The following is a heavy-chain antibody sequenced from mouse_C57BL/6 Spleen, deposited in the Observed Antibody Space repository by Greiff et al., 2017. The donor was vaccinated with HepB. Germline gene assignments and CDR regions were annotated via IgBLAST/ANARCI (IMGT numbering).Heavy chain of an antibody. CDR2: IFPGSGST. CDR3: ARGGGYYVRPDRMDY. CDR1: GYTFTDYY. J-gene: IGHJ4*01. V-gene: IGHV1-75*01. Sequence: VQLQESGPELVKPGASVKISCKASGYTFTDYYINWVKQRPGQGLEWIGWIFPGSGSTYYNEKFKGKATLTVDKSSSTAYMLLSSLTSEDSAVYFCARGGGYYVRPDRMDYWGQGTSVTVSS. D-gene: IGHD2-3*01.